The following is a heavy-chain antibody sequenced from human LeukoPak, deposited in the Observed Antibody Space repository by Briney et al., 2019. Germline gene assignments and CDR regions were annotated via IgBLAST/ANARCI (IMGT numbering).Heavy chain of an antibody. J-gene: IGHJ4*02. CDR1: GYTFTGYY. Sequence: ASVKVSCKASGYTFTGYYMHWVRQAPGQGLEWMGRINPNSGGTNYAQKFQGRVTMTRDTSISTAYMELSRLRSDDTAVYYCASEPPYSGSYYDVDYWGQGTLVTVSS. V-gene: IGHV1-2*06. CDR3: ASEPPYSGSYYDVDY. D-gene: IGHD1-26*01. CDR2: INPNSGGT.